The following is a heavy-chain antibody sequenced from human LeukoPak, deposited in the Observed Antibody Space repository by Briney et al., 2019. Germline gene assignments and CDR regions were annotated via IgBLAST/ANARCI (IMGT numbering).Heavy chain of an antibody. CDR1: GFTFSDYY. D-gene: IGHD6-19*01. Sequence: PGGSLRLSCAASGFTFSDYYMSWIRQAPGKGLEWVSYISTSGSTIYYADSVKGRFTISRDNAKNSLYLQMNSLRAEDTAVYYCAREITVAGNDAFDIWGQGIMVTVSS. V-gene: IGHV3-11*01. J-gene: IGHJ3*02. CDR2: ISTSGSTI. CDR3: AREITVAGNDAFDI.